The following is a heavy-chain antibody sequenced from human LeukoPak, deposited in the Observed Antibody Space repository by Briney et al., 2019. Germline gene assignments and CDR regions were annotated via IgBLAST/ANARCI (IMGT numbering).Heavy chain of an antibody. Sequence: GESLKISCKGSGYSFSTYWIGWVRQMPWKGLEWMGLIYAGDSDTRYSPSFQGQVTISVDKSISTAYLQWSNLKASDTAIYYCARYFTGGSDYWGQGTLVTVSS. V-gene: IGHV5-51*01. CDR2: IYAGDSDT. CDR1: GYSFSTYW. D-gene: IGHD3-16*01. CDR3: ARYFTGGSDY. J-gene: IGHJ4*02.